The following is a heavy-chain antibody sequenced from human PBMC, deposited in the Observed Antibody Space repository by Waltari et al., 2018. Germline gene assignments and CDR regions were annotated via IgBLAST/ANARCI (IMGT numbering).Heavy chain of an antibody. V-gene: IGHV4-59*01. CDR2: IYYSGST. CDR1: GGSISSYY. D-gene: IGHD3-10*01. J-gene: IGHJ4*02. Sequence: QVQLQESGPGLVKPSETPSLTCTVSGGSISSYYWSWIRQPPGKGLEWIGYIYYSGSTNYNPSLKSRVTISVDTSKNQFSLKLSSVTAADTAVYYCARDLGPGGSYLFHWGQGTLVTVSS. CDR3: ARDLGPGGSYLFH.